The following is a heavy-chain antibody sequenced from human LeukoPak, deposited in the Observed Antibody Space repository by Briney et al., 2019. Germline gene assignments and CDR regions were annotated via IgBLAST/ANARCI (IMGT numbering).Heavy chain of an antibody. CDR1: GGSISSSSYY. J-gene: IGHJ5*02. D-gene: IGHD4-17*01. V-gene: IGHV4-39*01. CDR3: ARHSATVTLNWFDP. CDR2: IYYSGST. Sequence: SETLSLTCTVSGGSISSSSYYWGWIRQPPGKGLEWIGSIYYSGSTYYHPSLKSRVTISVDTSKNHFSLQLSSVTAADTAVYYCARHSATVTLNWFDPWGQGTLVTVSS.